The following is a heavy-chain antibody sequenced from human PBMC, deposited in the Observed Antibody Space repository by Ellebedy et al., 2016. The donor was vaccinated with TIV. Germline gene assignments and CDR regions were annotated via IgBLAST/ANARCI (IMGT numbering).Heavy chain of an antibody. V-gene: IGHV5-10-1*01. Sequence: GESLKISCKGSGYSFTSYWITWVRQMHGKGLEWMGRIDPSDSYTNYSPSVQGHVNISVDKSISTAYLQSSSLKASETAMYYCSRQFLYNGAPVWLDPWGHGTLVTVSS. J-gene: IGHJ5*02. CDR1: GYSFTSYW. CDR3: SRQFLYNGAPVWLDP. D-gene: IGHD2-8*01. CDR2: IDPSDSYT.